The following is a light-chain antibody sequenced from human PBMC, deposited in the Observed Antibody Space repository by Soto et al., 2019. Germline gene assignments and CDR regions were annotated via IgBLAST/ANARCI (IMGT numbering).Light chain of an antibody. CDR3: QQFYGDLFT. V-gene: IGKV1-13*02. J-gene: IGKJ3*01. Sequence: AIQLTQSPSSLSASVGDRVTISCRASQGISGALAWYQQKPGKPPKLLIYDASTLESGVPSRLSGSGSGTDFTLTISSLQPGDFATYYCQQFYGDLFTFGPGTTVDVK. CDR1: QGISGA. CDR2: DAS.